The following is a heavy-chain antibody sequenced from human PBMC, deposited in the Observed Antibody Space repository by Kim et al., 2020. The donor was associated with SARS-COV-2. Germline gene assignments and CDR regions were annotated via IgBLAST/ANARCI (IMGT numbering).Heavy chain of an antibody. CDR2: GTT. Sequence: GTTDYAAPVKGRFTISRDDSKNTLYLQMNSLKTEDTAVYYCTTGRPEIGYWGQGTLVTVSS. V-gene: IGHV3-15*01. CDR3: TTGRPEIGY. J-gene: IGHJ4*02.